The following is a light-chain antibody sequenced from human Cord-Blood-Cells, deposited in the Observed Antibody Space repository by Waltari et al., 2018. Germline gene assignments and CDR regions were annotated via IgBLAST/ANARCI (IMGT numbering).Light chain of an antibody. CDR2: EVS. CDR1: SSDVGGYNS. J-gene: IGLJ1*01. V-gene: IGLV2-8*01. CDR3: SSYAGSNNYV. Sequence: QSALTQPPSASGSPGQPVTLSCTGTSSDVGGYNSVSWYQQHPGKAPKLMIYEVSKRPSGVPDRFSGSKSGNTASLTVSGLQAEDEADYYCSSYAGSNNYVFGTGTKVTVL.